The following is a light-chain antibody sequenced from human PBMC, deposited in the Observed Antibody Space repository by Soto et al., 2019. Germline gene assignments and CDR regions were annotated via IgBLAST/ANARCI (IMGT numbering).Light chain of an antibody. CDR3: SSYSGRVSFV. J-gene: IGLJ1*01. CDR2: DVD. Sequence: QSVLTQPPSASGSLGQSVTISCTGTYSDVGGYNYVSWYQQRPGSAPKLIIYDVDKWPSGVPARFFGSKSGYTASLTVSGLRAEDEGDYYCSSYSGRVSFVFGTGTKLTVL. V-gene: IGLV2-8*01. CDR1: YSDVGGYNY.